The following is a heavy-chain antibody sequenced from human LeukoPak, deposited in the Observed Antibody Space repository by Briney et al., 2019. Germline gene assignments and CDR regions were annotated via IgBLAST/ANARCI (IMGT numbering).Heavy chain of an antibody. D-gene: IGHD3-10*01. Sequence: PGGTLRLSCAASEFTFSSYWMHWLRQAPGKGLVWVSRINSDGSSTSYADSVKGRFTISRDNSKNTLYLQMNSLRAEDTAVYYCAKETLDGSGSPFFDYWGQGTLVTVSS. J-gene: IGHJ4*02. CDR3: AKETLDGSGSPFFDY. CDR1: EFTFSSYW. V-gene: IGHV3-74*01. CDR2: INSDGSST.